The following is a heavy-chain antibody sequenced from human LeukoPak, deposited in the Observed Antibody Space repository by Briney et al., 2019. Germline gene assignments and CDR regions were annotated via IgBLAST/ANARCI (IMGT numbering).Heavy chain of an antibody. J-gene: IGHJ4*02. Sequence: GGSLRLSCAASGFTFSDYYMSWIRQAPGKGLEWVSYISGSSRTIYYTDSVKGRFTISRDNAKNSLYLQMNSLRADDTAVYYCARDPRWSSGYGPLLFFDYWGQGTLVTVSS. D-gene: IGHD3-22*01. CDR1: GFTFSDYY. CDR3: ARDPRWSSGYGPLLFFDY. V-gene: IGHV3-11*01. CDR2: ISGSSRTI.